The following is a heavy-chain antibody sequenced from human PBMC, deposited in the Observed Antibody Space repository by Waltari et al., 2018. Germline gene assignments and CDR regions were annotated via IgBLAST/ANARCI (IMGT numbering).Heavy chain of an antibody. D-gene: IGHD6-19*01. CDR2: IRSKANSYAT. CDR3: TRGAVAGRDPD. CDR1: GFTFSGPA. V-gene: IGHV3-73*01. J-gene: IGHJ4*02. Sequence: EVQLVESGGGLVQPGGSLKLSCAASGFTFSGPAMHWVRQASGKGLEWVGRIRSKANSYATGDAASGKGRCTMSREDAKTTAYLQRNSLKTEDTAVDYGTRGAVAGRDPDWGQGTLVTVSS.